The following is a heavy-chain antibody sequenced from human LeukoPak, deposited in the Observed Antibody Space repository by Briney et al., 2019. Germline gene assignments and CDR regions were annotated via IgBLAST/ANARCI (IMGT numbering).Heavy chain of an antibody. CDR2: INCSGGST. Sequence: ASVKVSCKASGYSFTSYYMHWVRQAPGEGLEWMGIINCSGGSTSYAQKFQDRVTMTRDTSTTTVYMELSSLRSEDTAVYYCATDRPYCSGGSCYTGWFDPWGQGTLVTVSS. CDR1: GYSFTSYY. J-gene: IGHJ5*02. V-gene: IGHV1-46*01. CDR3: ATDRPYCSGGSCYTGWFDP. D-gene: IGHD2-15*01.